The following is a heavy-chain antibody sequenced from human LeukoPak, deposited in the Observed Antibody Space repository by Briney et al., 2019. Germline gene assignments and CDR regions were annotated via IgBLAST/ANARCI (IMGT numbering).Heavy chain of an antibody. CDR3: ARARIVVVPAAIASYYYYYGMDV. D-gene: IGHD2-2*01. CDR2: IYYSGST. J-gene: IGHJ6*02. V-gene: IGHV4-59*01. CDR1: GGSISSYY. Sequence: PSETLSLTCTVSGGSISSYYWSWIRQPPGKGLEWIGYIYYSGSTNYNPSLKSRVTISVDTSKNQFSLKLSSVTAADTAVYYCARARIVVVPAAIASYYYYYGMDVWGQGTTVTVSS.